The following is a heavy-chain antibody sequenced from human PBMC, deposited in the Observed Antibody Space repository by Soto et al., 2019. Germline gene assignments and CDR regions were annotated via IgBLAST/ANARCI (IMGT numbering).Heavy chain of an antibody. CDR2: IYYSGST. CDR3: ASYCGGDCPFDY. J-gene: IGHJ4*02. Sequence: QVQLQESGPGLVKPSETLSLTCTVSGGSISSYYWSWIRQPPGTGLEWIGYIYYSGSTNYNPSLKSRVTISVDTSKNQFSLKLSSVTAADTAVYYCASYCGGDCPFDYWGQGTLVTVSS. V-gene: IGHV4-59*01. CDR1: GGSISSYY. D-gene: IGHD2-21*02.